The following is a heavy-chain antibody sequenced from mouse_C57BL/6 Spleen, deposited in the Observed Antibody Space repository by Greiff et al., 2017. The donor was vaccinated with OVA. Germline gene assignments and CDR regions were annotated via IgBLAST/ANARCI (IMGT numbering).Heavy chain of an antibody. CDR2: IYPGDGDT. CDR3: AREDGSSYEYFDY. V-gene: IGHV1-82*01. Sequence: QVTLKVSGPELVKPGASVKISCKASGYAFSSSWMNWVKQRPGKGLEWIGRIYPGDGDTNYNGKFKGKATLTADKSSSTAYMQLSSLTSEDSAVYFCAREDGSSYEYFDYWGQGTTLTVSS. D-gene: IGHD1-1*01. J-gene: IGHJ2*01. CDR1: GYAFSSSW.